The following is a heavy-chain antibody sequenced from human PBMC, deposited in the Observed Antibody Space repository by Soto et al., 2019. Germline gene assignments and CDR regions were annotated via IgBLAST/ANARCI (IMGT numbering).Heavy chain of an antibody. Sequence: QVQLVQSGAEVKKPGSSVKVSCKASGGTFSSYAISWVRQAPGQGLEWMGGIIPIFGTANYAQKFQGRVTITADESTSTAYMELSSLRSEDTAVYYCARGRGGGGATELDWFDPWGQGTLVTVSS. CDR2: IIPIFGTA. V-gene: IGHV1-69*12. J-gene: IGHJ5*02. CDR1: GGTFSSYA. D-gene: IGHD1-26*01. CDR3: ARGRGGGGATELDWFDP.